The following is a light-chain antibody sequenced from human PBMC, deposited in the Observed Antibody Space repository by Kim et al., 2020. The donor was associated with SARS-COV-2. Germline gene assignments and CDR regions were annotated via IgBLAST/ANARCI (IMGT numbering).Light chain of an antibody. V-gene: IGKV3-20*01. CDR2: GAS. Sequence: SPGDSATSSCRASQSVRYSYLAWYQQKPGQTLRLLIFGASTRAIGIPDRFSGSGSGTDFTLTISRLEPDDFAVYYCQQYGTSPLTFGGGTKVDIK. CDR1: QSVRYSY. CDR3: QQYGTSPLT. J-gene: IGKJ4*01.